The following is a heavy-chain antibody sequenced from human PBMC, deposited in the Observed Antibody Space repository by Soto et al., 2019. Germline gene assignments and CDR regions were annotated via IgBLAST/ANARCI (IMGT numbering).Heavy chain of an antibody. J-gene: IGHJ5*02. Sequence: GASLKISCRTSGYRFTSYWIAWVRQMPGKGLEWIGIIFPSYSDTRYSPSFQGQVTISADRSTSTVFLQWASLKASDTAVYFCARKDKSGYFNWFDPWGHGTLV. CDR1: GYRFTSYW. CDR3: ARKDKSGYFNWFDP. CDR2: IFPSYSDT. D-gene: IGHD3-22*01. V-gene: IGHV5-51*01.